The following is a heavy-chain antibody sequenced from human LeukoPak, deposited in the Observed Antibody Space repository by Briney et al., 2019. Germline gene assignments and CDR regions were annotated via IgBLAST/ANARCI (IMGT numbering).Heavy chain of an antibody. V-gene: IGHV4-4*07. CDR1: GGSISSYY. D-gene: IGHD4/OR15-4a*01. CDR2: IYTSGST. Sequence: SETLSLTCTVSGGSISSYYWSWIRQPAGKGLEWIGRIYTSGSTNYNPSLKSRVTISVDTSKNQFSLKLSSVTAADTAVYYCARDEAGTISMFDPWAREPWSPSPQ. CDR3: ARDEAGTISMFDP. J-gene: IGHJ5*02.